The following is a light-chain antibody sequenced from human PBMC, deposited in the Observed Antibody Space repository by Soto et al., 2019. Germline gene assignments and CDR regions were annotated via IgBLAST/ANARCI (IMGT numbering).Light chain of an antibody. J-gene: IGLJ2*01. CDR2: DVS. V-gene: IGLV2-14*03. CDR1: NSDVGGYDF. CDR3: SSFTSRSSLV. Sequence: QSALTQPASVSGSPGQSITLSCTGTNSDVGGYDFVSWYQQHPGKAPKLMVYDVSNRPSGVSNRFSGSKSGNTASLTISGRQAEDDATYFCSSFTSRSSLVFGGGTKLTVL.